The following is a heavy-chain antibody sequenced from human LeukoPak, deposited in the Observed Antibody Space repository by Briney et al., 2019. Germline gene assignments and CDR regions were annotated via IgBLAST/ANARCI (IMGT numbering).Heavy chain of an antibody. D-gene: IGHD6-13*01. V-gene: IGHV3-23*01. CDR2: ISGNGGST. Sequence: GGSLRLSCAASGFTFSSYAMSWVRQAPGKGLEWVSGISGNGGSTYYADSAKGRFTISRDNSKNTLYLQMNSLRAEDTAVYYCAKDWQQLVRCWFDPWGEGTLVTVSS. CDR3: AKDWQQLVRCWFDP. J-gene: IGHJ5*02. CDR1: GFTFSSYA.